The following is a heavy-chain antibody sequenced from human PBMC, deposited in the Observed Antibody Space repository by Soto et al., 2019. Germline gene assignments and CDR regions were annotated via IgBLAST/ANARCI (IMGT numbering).Heavy chain of an antibody. CDR3: TTGSVEGI. V-gene: IGHV3-15*07. CDR2: IKTSAGGGAT. CDR1: GFSFNEAW. J-gene: IGHJ6*02. D-gene: IGHD2-15*01. Sequence: EVQLVESAGGLVKPGGSLRLSCVASGFSFNEAWMNWVRQAPGEGLEWVGRIKTSAGGGATDYAAPVQGRFTISRDDSKNALYLHXXSLRTEDTAIYYCTTGSVEGIWGQGTTVTVSS.